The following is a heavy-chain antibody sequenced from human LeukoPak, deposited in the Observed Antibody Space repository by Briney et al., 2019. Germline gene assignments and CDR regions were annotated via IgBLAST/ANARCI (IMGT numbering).Heavy chain of an antibody. D-gene: IGHD3-3*02. CDR1: GFIVSSYY. CDR2: IYSGGDT. Sequence: SGGSLTLPCAASGFIVSSYYMNWIRQPPGKGLECVSNIYSGGDTYYTDSLKGRFTIPRDNYKNMFYLQMNSVRAEDAAVYYCARDRYSTHFGGWGQGTLVTVSS. CDR3: ARDRYSTHFGG. J-gene: IGHJ1*01. V-gene: IGHV3-53*05.